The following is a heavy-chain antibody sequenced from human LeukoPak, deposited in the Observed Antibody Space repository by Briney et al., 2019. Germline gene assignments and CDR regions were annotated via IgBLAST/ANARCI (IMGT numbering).Heavy chain of an antibody. V-gene: IGHV3-33*01. CDR2: IWYDGSNK. D-gene: IGHD1-26*01. Sequence: GRSLRLSCAASGFTFSSYGMHWVRQAPGKGLEWVAVIWYDGSNKYYADSVKGRFTISRDNSKNTLYLQMNSLRAEDTAVYYCARDTGSGSYYGPSWYFDLWGRGTLVTVSS. CDR1: GFTFSSYG. CDR3: ARDTGSGSYYGPSWYFDL. J-gene: IGHJ2*01.